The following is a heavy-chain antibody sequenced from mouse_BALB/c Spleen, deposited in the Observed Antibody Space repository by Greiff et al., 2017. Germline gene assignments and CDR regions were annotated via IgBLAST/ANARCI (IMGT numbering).Heavy chain of an antibody. Sequence: EVKLVESGGGLVKPGGSLKLSCAASGFTFSSYAMSWVRQTPEKRLEWVASISSGGSTYYPDSVKGRFTISRDNARNILYLQMSSLRSEDTAMYYCAREGWLRGWFAYWGQGTLVTVSA. CDR2: ISSGGST. V-gene: IGHV5-6-5*01. CDR1: GFTFSSYA. CDR3: AREGWLRGWFAY. D-gene: IGHD2-3*01. J-gene: IGHJ3*01.